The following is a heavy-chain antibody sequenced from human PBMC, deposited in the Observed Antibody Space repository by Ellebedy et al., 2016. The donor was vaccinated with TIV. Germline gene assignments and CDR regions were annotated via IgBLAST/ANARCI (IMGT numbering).Heavy chain of an antibody. D-gene: IGHD3/OR15-3a*01. CDR3: ASLIRGHDPFDT. Sequence: AASVKVSCKASGDTFTKYTISWVRQAPGQGLEWLGQIVPILGFANYAEKFQDRLIITADKSTSTAYMELSSLRAEDTAVYSCASLIRGHDPFDTWGQGTMVTVS. CDR2: IVPILGFA. V-gene: IGHV1-69*02. CDR1: GDTFTKYT. J-gene: IGHJ3*02.